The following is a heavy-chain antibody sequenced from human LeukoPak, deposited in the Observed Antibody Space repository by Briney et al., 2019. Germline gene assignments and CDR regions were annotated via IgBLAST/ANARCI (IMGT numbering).Heavy chain of an antibody. D-gene: IGHD6-13*01. Sequence: SETLSLTCAVYGGSFSGYYWSWIRQPPGRGLEWIGEINHSGSTNYNPSLKSRVTISVDTSKNQFSLKLSSVTAADTAVYYCAKGSSSWLSWFDPWGQGTLVTVSS. CDR3: AKGSSSWLSWFDP. CDR2: INHSGST. V-gene: IGHV4-34*01. J-gene: IGHJ5*02. CDR1: GGSFSGYY.